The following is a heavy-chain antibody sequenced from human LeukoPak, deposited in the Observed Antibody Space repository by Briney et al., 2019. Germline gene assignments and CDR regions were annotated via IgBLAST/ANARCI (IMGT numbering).Heavy chain of an antibody. D-gene: IGHD6-19*01. Sequence: GGSLRLSCAASGFTFSSYWMHWVRQAPGKGLVWVSRINSDGSSTSYADSVKGRFTISRDNAKNTLYLQMNSLRAEDTAVYYCARDAVVAVAGMYYFDYWGQGTLVTVSS. V-gene: IGHV3-74*01. CDR2: INSDGSST. J-gene: IGHJ4*02. CDR3: ARDAVVAVAGMYYFDY. CDR1: GFTFSSYW.